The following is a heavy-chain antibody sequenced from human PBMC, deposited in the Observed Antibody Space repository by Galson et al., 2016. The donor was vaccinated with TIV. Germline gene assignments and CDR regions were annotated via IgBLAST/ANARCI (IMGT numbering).Heavy chain of an antibody. CDR2: IWYDGGNK. V-gene: IGHV3-33*01. CDR3: ARGDFGDYSDFFHY. CDR1: NFDFRNYG. D-gene: IGHD4-17*01. Sequence: SLRLSCAASNFDFRNYGMHWVRQAPGKGLEWVALIWYDGGNKYYVDSVKGRFTISRDNSKNILYLQMNSLRPEDTAVYYCARGDFGDYSDFFHYWGQGTLVTVSS. J-gene: IGHJ4*02.